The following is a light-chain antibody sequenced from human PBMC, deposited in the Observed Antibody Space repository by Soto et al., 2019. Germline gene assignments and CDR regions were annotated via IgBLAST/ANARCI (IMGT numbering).Light chain of an antibody. CDR1: QSISGW. CDR3: QHYNSYSEA. CDR2: DAS. Sequence: DIQMTQSPSTLSGSVGYRFTITCRASQSISGWLAWYQQKPGKAPKLLIYDASSLQSGVPPRFSGSGSGTEFTLTIRSLQPDDFATYYCQHYNSYSEAFGQGTTVDIK. V-gene: IGKV1-5*01. J-gene: IGKJ1*01.